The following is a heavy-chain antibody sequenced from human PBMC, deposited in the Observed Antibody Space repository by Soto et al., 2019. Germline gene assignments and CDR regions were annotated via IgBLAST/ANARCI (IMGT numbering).Heavy chain of an antibody. Sequence: PGGSLRLSCTSSVFTFVDYAMSWVRQAPGKGLEWVGFSRSNAYGGTTEYAASVKGRFTISRDGSKNIAYLQMNSLKTEDTAVYYCTRDRWFGGGNMDVWGQGTTVTVSS. CDR2: SRSNAYGGTT. CDR3: TRDRWFGGGNMDV. D-gene: IGHD3-10*01. J-gene: IGHJ6*02. V-gene: IGHV3-49*04. CDR1: VFTFVDYA.